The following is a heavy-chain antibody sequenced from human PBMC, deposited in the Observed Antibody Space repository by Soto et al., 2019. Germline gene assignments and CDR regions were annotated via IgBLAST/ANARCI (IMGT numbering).Heavy chain of an antibody. CDR1: GFTFSSYA. D-gene: IGHD5-18*01. CDR2: ISGSGGST. Sequence: GGSLRLSCAASGFTFSSYAMSWVRQAPGKGLEWVSAISGSGGSTYYADSVKGRFTISRDNSKNTLYLQMNSLRAEDTAVYYCAKDPPTRRGYSYEYNPHRDYWGQGALVTVSS. V-gene: IGHV3-23*01. CDR3: AKDPPTRRGYSYEYNPHRDY. J-gene: IGHJ4*02.